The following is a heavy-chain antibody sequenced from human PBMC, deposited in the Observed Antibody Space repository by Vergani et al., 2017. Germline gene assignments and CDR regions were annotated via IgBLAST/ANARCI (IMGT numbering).Heavy chain of an antibody. CDR2: IWYDGSNK. CDR3: ARERSNSSSWGPSGY. Sequence: QVQLVESGGGVVQPGRSLRLSCAASGFTFSSYGMHWVRQAPGKGLEWVAVIWYDGSNKYYADSVKGRFTISRDNSKNTLYLQMNSLRAEDTAVYYCARERSNSSSWGPSGYWGQGTLVTVSS. CDR1: GFTFSSYG. V-gene: IGHV3-33*01. D-gene: IGHD6-13*01. J-gene: IGHJ4*02.